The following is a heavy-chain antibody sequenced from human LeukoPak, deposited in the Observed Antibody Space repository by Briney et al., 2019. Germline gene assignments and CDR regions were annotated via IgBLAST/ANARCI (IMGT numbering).Heavy chain of an antibody. Sequence: ASVKVSCKVSGYTLTELSIHWVRQAPGKGLEWMGGFDPKDRETIYARKFQGRLTMTEDTSTDTAYMELSSLRSEDTGMYYCTTVFFWRRYLDFDYWGQGTLVTVSS. CDR3: TTVFFWRRYLDFDY. CDR1: GYTLTELS. CDR2: FDPKDRET. J-gene: IGHJ4*02. D-gene: IGHD3-3*01. V-gene: IGHV1-24*01.